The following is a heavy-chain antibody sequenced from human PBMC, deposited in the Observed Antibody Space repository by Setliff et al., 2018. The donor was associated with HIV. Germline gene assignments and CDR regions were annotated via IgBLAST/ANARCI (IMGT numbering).Heavy chain of an antibody. CDR2: VSNTGRRT. CDR3: ARRDGYSYGFYFDY. CDR1: TFSVSEYA. D-gene: IGHD5-18*01. J-gene: IGHJ4*02. V-gene: IGHV3-23*05. Sequence: GGSLRLSCAASTFSVSEYAMSWVRQAPGKGLEWVSAVSNTGRRTFYADSVKGRFTISKDNFENVVYLQMNSLRVDDTAVYYCARRDGYSYGFYFDYWGQGTLVTVSS.